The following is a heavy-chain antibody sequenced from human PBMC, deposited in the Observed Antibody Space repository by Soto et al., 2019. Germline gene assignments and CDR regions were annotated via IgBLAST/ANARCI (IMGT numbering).Heavy chain of an antibody. CDR3: ARQGYCSNTACYTVDY. D-gene: IGHD2-2*02. J-gene: IGHJ4*02. V-gene: IGHV5-51*01. CDR1: GYSFTSYW. Sequence: GESLKISCRGSGYSFTSYWIGWVRQMPVKGPEWSASIYPSDSNTRSTPSSQGHVTISADKSISSAYLQWSSLKASDTAMYYCARQGYCSNTACYTVDYWGQGTLVTVSS. CDR2: IYPSDSNT.